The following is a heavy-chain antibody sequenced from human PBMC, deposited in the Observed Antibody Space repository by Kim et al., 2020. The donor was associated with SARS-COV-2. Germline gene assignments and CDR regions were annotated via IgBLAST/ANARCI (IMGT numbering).Heavy chain of an antibody. CDR3: AKVIYGYHDSVVI. CDR1: GFTFSSYA. V-gene: IGHV3-23*01. J-gene: IGHJ3*02. D-gene: IGHD5-12*01. Sequence: GGSLRLSCSASGFTFSSYAMSWIRQAPGKWLEWVSTISGSAGSTYYADSVKGRFTISRDNSKNSLYLQMNSLRAEDTALYYCAKVIYGYHDSVVIGGQGTIVTVSS. CDR2: ISGSAGST.